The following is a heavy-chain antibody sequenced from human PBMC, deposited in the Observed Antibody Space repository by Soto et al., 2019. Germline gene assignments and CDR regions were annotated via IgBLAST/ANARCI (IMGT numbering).Heavy chain of an antibody. CDR2: GFYTGTA. CDR3: ARHRRVSIGVDWFDP. Sequence: SETLSLTCSVSGDSISSSLNYWAWIRQPPGQGLEWIGSGFYTGTAYSNPSLKSRVTISVDTSKNQLSLRLTSPTAADTAVYFCARHRRVSIGVDWFDPWGPGTLVTVSS. CDR1: GDSISSSLNY. D-gene: IGHD2-21*01. V-gene: IGHV4-39*01. J-gene: IGHJ5*02.